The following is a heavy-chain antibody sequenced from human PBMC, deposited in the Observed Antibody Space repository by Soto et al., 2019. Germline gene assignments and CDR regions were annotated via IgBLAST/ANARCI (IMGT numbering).Heavy chain of an antibody. J-gene: IGHJ3*02. D-gene: IGHD3-22*01. V-gene: IGHV3-21*01. CDR3: ARDHRYYYDSSGYEDAFDI. CDR1: GFTFSSYS. Sequence: GGSLRLSCEASGFTFSSYSMNWVRKAQGKGLEWVSSISSSSSYIYYADSVKGRFTISRDNAKNSLYLQMNSLRAEDTAVYYCARDHRYYYDSSGYEDAFDIWGQGTMVTVSS. CDR2: ISSSSSYI.